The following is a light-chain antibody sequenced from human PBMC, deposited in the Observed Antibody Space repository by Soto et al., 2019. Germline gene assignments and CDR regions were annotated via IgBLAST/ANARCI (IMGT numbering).Light chain of an antibody. CDR3: CSYAGSSSVV. V-gene: IGLV2-23*01. J-gene: IGLJ2*01. Sequence: QSALTQPASVSGSPGQSITISCTGTSSDVGRYNLVSWYQQHPGKAPKLMIYEGSQRPSGVSNRFSASKSGNTASLTISGLQAEDEADYYCCSYAGSSSVVFGGGTKLTVL. CDR1: SSDVGRYNL. CDR2: EGS.